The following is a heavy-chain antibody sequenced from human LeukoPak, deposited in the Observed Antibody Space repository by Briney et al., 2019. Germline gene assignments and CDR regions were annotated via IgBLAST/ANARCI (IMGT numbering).Heavy chain of an antibody. V-gene: IGHV4-59*12. Sequence: PSETLSLTCTVSGGSIRTYYWSWVRQSPGKGLEWIGSIYYSGSTYYNPSLKSRVTISVDTSKNQFSLRLSSVTAADTAVYYCARSPPPPMVRGVRHAFDIWGQGTMVTVSS. CDR1: GGSIRTYY. CDR3: ARSPPPPMVRGVRHAFDI. D-gene: IGHD3-10*01. J-gene: IGHJ3*02. CDR2: IYYSGST.